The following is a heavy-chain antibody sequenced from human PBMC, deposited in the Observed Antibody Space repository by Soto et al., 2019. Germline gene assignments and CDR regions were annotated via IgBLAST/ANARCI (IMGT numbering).Heavy chain of an antibody. J-gene: IGHJ5*02. D-gene: IGHD5-18*01. CDR2: IFIGGTT. CDR3: ARDIGIGYTYGYPLA. CDR1: GFTVSSSQ. V-gene: IGHV3-53*05. Sequence: GGSLRLSCAASGFTVSSSQMTWVRQAPGKALEWVSVIFIGGTTQYAVSVKGRFTISRDYSKNTVYLQMNSLRIEDTALYYCARDIGIGYTYGYPLAWGQGTLVTVSS.